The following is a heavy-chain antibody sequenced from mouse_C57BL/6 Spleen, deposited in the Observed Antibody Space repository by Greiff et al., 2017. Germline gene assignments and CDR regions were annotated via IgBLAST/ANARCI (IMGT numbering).Heavy chain of an antibody. CDR2: IWRGGST. CDR1: GFSLTSYG. D-gene: IGHD2-1*01. CDR3: AKMDGNDYYAMDY. V-gene: IGHV2-5*01. Sequence: VQLQQSGPGLVQPSQSLSITCTVSGFSLTSYGVHWVRQSPGKGLEWLGVIWRGGSTDYNAAFMSRLSITKDNSKSQVFFKMNSLQADDTAIYYCAKMDGNDYYAMDYWGQGTSVTVSS. J-gene: IGHJ4*01.